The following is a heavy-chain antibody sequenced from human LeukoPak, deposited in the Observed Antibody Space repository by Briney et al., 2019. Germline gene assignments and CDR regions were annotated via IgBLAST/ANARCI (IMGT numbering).Heavy chain of an antibody. D-gene: IGHD3-16*01. J-gene: IGHJ3*01. CDR3: ARGLPGRDAFDV. Sequence: AETLSLTCTVSGGSISSFYWNWIRQPPGKGLEWVGYVFYSGNTNYNPSLGSRVTISEDTSKNQFSLNLNSLTAADTAVYYCARGLPGRDAFDVWGQGTVVTVSS. CDR2: VFYSGNT. V-gene: IGHV4-59*13. CDR1: GGSISSFY.